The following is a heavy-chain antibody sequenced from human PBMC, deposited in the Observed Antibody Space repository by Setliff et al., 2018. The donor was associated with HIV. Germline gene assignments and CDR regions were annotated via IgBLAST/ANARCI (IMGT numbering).Heavy chain of an antibody. Sequence: SETLSLTCAVYGGPFSGYYWSWIRQPPGKGLEWIGEINHSGSTNYNPSLKSRVTISVDTSKNQFSLKLSSVTAADTAVYYCARAFAGFYYYGMDVWGQGTTVTVSS. J-gene: IGHJ6*02. CDR3: ARAFAGFYYYGMDV. CDR1: GGPFSGYY. CDR2: INHSGST. V-gene: IGHV4-34*01. D-gene: IGHD1-1*01.